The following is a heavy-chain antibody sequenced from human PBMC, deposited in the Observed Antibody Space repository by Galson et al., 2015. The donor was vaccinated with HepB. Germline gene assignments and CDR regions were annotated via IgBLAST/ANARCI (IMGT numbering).Heavy chain of an antibody. D-gene: IGHD2-15*01. CDR1: GYTFTGYY. J-gene: IGHJ4*02. CDR3: ARAVGRGYCSGGSCNYFDY. V-gene: IGHV1-2*04. CDR2: INPNSGGT. Sequence: PVKVSCKASGYTFTGYYMHWVRQAPGQGLEWMGWINPNSGGTNYAQKFQGWVTMTRDTSISTAYMELSRLRSDDTAVYYCARAVGRGYCSGGSCNYFDYWGQGTLVTVSS.